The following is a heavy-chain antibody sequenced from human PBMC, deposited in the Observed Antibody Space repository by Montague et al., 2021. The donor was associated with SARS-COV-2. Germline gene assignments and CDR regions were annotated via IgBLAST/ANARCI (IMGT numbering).Heavy chain of an antibody. CDR3: ARGSGCSGVSCYSEWDPYYYYGMDV. V-gene: IGHV4-34*01. D-gene: IGHD2-15*01. CDR1: GGSFSGYY. CDR2: INHSGST. Sequence: SETLSLTCAIYGGSFSGYYWSWIRQPPGKGLEWIGEINHSGSTNYNPSLKSRVTISVDTSKNQFSLKLSSVTAADTAVYYCARGSGCSGVSCYSEWDPYYYYGMDVWGQGTTVTVSS. J-gene: IGHJ6*02.